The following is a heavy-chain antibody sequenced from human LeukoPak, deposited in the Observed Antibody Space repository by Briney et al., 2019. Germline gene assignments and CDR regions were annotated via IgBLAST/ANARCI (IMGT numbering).Heavy chain of an antibody. CDR1: GYTFTGYG. Sequence: GASVKVSCKASGYTFTGYGISWVRQAPGQGLEWMGWISAYNGNTNYAQKLQGRVAMTTDTSTSTAYMELRSLRSDDTAVYYCARVGYDFWSGYYPDYWGQGTLVAVSS. CDR2: ISAYNGNT. V-gene: IGHV1-18*01. D-gene: IGHD3-3*01. J-gene: IGHJ4*02. CDR3: ARVGYDFWSGYYPDY.